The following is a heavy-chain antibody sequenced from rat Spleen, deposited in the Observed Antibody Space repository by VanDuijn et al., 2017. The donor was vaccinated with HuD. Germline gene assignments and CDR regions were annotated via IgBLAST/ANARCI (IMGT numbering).Heavy chain of an antibody. CDR2: LSSGANT. CDR3: ARGRYTTDYYYPNWFAY. Sequence: QVQLRESGPDLVQPSQTLSLTCTVSGFSLLDYGVTWVRQPPGKGLEWIAALSSGANTHYNSALKSRLSISRDTSKSQVFLKMNSLQTEDTGTYYCARGRYTTDYYYPNWFAYWGPGTLVTVSS. D-gene: IGHD1-6*01. J-gene: IGHJ3*01. V-gene: IGHV2S8*01. CDR1: GFSLLDYG.